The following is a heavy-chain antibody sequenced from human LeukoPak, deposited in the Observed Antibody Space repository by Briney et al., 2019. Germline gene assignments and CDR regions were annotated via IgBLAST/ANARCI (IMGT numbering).Heavy chain of an antibody. J-gene: IGHJ4*02. CDR3: ARDEQLLWLGEY. V-gene: IGHV3-33*01. CDR2: IWYDGSNK. D-gene: IGHD3-10*01. Sequence: PGGSLRLSCAASGFTFSSYGMHWVRQAPGKGLEWVAVIWYDGSNKYYADSVKGRFTISRDNSKNTLYLQMNSLRAEDTAVYYCARDEQLLWLGEYWGQGTLVTVSS. CDR1: GFTFSSYG.